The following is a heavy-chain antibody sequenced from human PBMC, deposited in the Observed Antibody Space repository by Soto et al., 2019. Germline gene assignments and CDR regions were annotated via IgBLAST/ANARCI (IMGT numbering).Heavy chain of an antibody. V-gene: IGHV3-48*01. CDR1: GFTFSSYN. CDR3: ARDNDFWSGYYYYFDY. J-gene: IGHJ4*02. CDR2: ISSSSSTI. D-gene: IGHD3-3*01. Sequence: GGSLRLSCAASGFTFSSYNMNWVRQAPGKGLEWVSYISSSSSTIYYTDSVKGRFTISRDNAKNSLYLQMNSLRAEDTAVFYCARDNDFWSGYYYYFDYWGQGTPVTVSS.